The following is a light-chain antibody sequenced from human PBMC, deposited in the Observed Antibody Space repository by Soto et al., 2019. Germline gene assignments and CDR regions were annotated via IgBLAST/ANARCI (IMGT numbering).Light chain of an antibody. CDR2: DAS. J-gene: IGKJ5*01. V-gene: IGKV3-11*01. CDR3: QQRSTWPPVIT. CDR1: QTFSSH. Sequence: EIVLTQSPATLSLSPGERATLSCRASQTFSSHLAWYQQKPGQAPRLLIYDASKRATGTPARFSGMGSGTDFTLTISILEPEDFAVYYCQQRSTWPPVITFGQGTRLDIK.